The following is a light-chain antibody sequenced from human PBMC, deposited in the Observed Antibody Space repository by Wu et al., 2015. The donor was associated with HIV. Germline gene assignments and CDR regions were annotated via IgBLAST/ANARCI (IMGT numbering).Light chain of an antibody. CDR3: LQTYNYPWT. CDR1: QAIKSD. V-gene: IGKV1-6*01. Sequence: AIQMTQSPSSLSASVGDKVTITCRASQAIKSDLSWYQQKPGKAPDLLIFDATSLQSEAPSRFRGSGSGTDFTLTISGLQPEDSGSYFCLQTYNYPWTFGQGT. J-gene: IGKJ1*01. CDR2: DAT.